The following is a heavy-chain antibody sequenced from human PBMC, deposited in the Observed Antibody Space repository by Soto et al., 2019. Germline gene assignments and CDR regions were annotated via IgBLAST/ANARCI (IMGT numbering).Heavy chain of an antibody. CDR1: GGSVSSGDYF. Sequence: SETLSLTCTVSGGSVSSGDYFWSWLRQSPGKRLEWIAYIYYSGSTNYNPSLKSRATISVDTSKSQVSLTLTSMTAADAALYYCARYPNYYYYGFDVWGQGTAVTASS. CDR2: IYYSGST. J-gene: IGHJ6*02. CDR3: ARYPNYYYYGFDV. V-gene: IGHV4-61*08. D-gene: IGHD3-10*01.